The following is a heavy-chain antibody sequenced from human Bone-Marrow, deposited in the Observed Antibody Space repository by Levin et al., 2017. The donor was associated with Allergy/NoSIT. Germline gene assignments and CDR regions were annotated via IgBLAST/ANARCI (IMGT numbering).Heavy chain of an antibody. J-gene: IGHJ3*01. D-gene: IGHD2-15*01. CDR1: GFTFSTYS. V-gene: IGHV3-21*01. CDR2: ISGSEGYI. Sequence: LSLTCAASGFTFSTYSMHWVRQAPRKGLEWVSSISGSEGYIYYADSLKGRFTISRDNDKRSLYLQMDSLRAEDTAVYYCVRDENVGFGSGGSCYRVSFDVWGQGSMVTVSS. CDR3: VRDENVGFGSGGSCYRVSFDV.